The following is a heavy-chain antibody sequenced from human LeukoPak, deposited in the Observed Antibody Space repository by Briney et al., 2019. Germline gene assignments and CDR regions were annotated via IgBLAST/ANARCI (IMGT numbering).Heavy chain of an antibody. J-gene: IGHJ6*03. CDR2: IDHSGTT. V-gene: IGHV4-34*01. CDR1: GGSFSGYY. Sequence: SETLSLTCVVYGGSFSGYYWTWIRQPPGKGLEWIGEIDHSGTTNYNPSLKSRVTMSVDTSKNQFSLMVSSVTAADTAVYYCAAGRNGVVPAPILGVGPLYNYPYMDVWGKGTTVTVSS. CDR3: AAGRNGVVPAPILGVGPLYNYPYMDV. D-gene: IGHD2-2*02.